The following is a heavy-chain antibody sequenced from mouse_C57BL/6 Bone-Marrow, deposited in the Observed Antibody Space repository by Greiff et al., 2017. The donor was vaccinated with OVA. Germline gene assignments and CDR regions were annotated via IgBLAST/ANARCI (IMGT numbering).Heavy chain of an antibody. CDR2: IYPGDGDT. CDR3: AREGTGTYAMDY. D-gene: IGHD4-1*01. V-gene: IGHV1-82*01. CDR1: GYAFSSSW. Sequence: QVQLKESGPELVKPGASVKISCKASGYAFSSSWMNWVKQRPGKGLEWIGRIYPGDGDTNYNGKFKGKATLTADKSSSTAYMQLSSLTSEDSAVYFCAREGTGTYAMDYWGQGTSVTVSS. J-gene: IGHJ4*01.